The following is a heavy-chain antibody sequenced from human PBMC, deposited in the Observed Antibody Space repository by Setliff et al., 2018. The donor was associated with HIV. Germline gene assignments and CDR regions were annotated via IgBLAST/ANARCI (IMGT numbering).Heavy chain of an antibody. CDR3: ASLTDYGGDSGSH. V-gene: IGHV4-34*01. J-gene: IGHJ4*02. D-gene: IGHD4-17*01. Sequence: KPSETLSLTCAVYGGSFSGYYWNWIRQPPGKGLEWIGEINHRGSTNYNPSLKSRVTISVDTSKSQFSLKLSSVTAADTAVYYCASLTDYGGDSGSHWGQGTLVTVSS. CDR2: INHRGST. CDR1: GGSFSGYY.